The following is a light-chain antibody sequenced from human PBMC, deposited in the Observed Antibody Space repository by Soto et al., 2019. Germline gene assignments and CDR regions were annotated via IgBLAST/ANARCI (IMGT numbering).Light chain of an antibody. CDR1: QSVSSSY. V-gene: IGKV3-20*01. J-gene: IGKJ4*01. CDR2: GAS. Sequence: EIVLTQSPGTLSLSPGERATLSCRASQSVSSSYLAWYQQKPGQAPRLPIYGASSRATGIPDRFSGSGSGTDFTLAISRLEPEDFAVYYCQQYDSSPLTFGGGTKVEIK. CDR3: QQYDSSPLT.